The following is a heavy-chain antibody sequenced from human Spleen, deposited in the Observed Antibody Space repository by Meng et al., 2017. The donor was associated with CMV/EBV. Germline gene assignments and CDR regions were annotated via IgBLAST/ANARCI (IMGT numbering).Heavy chain of an antibody. Sequence: SVKVSCKASGGTFSSYTFNWVRQAPGQGLEWMGGIIPIFNRPKYAQRFQGRVTITTDESTSTVYMELSSLRSEDTAVYYCARGSSTWFSIDYWGPGTLVTVSS. D-gene: IGHD6-13*01. V-gene: IGHV1-69*05. CDR3: ARGSSTWFSIDY. CDR2: IIPIFNRP. CDR1: GGTFSSYT. J-gene: IGHJ4*02.